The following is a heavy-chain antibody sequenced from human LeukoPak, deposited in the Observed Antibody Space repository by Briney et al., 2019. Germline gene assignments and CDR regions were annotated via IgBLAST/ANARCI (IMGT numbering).Heavy chain of an antibody. CDR3: ARDPYYVTTYYYYMDV. D-gene: IGHD3-10*02. CDR1: GYTFTGYY. Sequence: ASVKVSCKASGYTFTGYYMHWVRQAPGQGLEWVGWINPNSGGTNYAQKFQGRVTMTRDTSISTAYMELSRLRSDETAVYYCARDPYYVTTYYYYMDVWGKGTTVTVSS. J-gene: IGHJ6*03. V-gene: IGHV1-2*02. CDR2: INPNSGGT.